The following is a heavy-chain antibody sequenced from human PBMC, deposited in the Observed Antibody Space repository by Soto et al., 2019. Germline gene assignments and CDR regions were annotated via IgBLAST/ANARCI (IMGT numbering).Heavy chain of an antibody. CDR3: GTLDLETGNWFDX. J-gene: IGHJ5*02. D-gene: IGHD1-1*01. V-gene: IGHV1-24*01. CDR1: GYTLTDLS. Sequence: ASVKVSCKVSGYTLTDLSMQWVRQAPGKGLEWMGGFDPEDGETIYAQKFQGRLTMTEDTSTGTKYMELSRLRYEDTAVYYCGTLDLETGNWFDXWGQGTLVTVSS. CDR2: FDPEDGET.